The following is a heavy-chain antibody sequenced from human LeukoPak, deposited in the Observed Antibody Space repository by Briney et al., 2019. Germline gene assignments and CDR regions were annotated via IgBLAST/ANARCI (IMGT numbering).Heavy chain of an antibody. D-gene: IGHD6-13*01. CDR2: IIPIFGTA. CDR1: GGTFSSYA. Sequence: ASVKVSCKASGGTFSSYAISWVRQAPGQGLEWMGGIIPIFGTANYAQKFQGRVTMTEDTSTDTAYMELSSLRSEDTAVYYCATASYIAAAGYYFDYWGQGTLVTVSS. V-gene: IGHV1-69*06. CDR3: ATASYIAAAGYYFDY. J-gene: IGHJ4*02.